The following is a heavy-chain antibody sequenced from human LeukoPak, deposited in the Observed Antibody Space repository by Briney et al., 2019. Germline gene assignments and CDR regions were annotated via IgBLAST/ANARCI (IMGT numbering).Heavy chain of an antibody. Sequence: PGGSLRLSCAASGFTFSSYGMHWVRQAPGKGLEWVAVISYDGSNKYYADSVKGRFTISRDNSKNTLYPQMNSLRAEDTAVYYCAKDGAERGAALDYYYGMDVWGQGTTVTVSS. CDR1: GFTFSSYG. CDR2: ISYDGSNK. D-gene: IGHD1-1*01. J-gene: IGHJ6*02. CDR3: AKDGAERGAALDYYYGMDV. V-gene: IGHV3-30*18.